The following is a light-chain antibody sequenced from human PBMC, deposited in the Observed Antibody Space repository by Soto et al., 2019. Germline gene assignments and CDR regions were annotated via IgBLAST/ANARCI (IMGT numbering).Light chain of an antibody. CDR2: AAS. CDR3: LQDLSYPRT. CDR1: QSISSY. V-gene: IGKV1-6*01. J-gene: IGKJ1*01. Sequence: IQMTQAPSSLSASLGDRVSITFRSSQSISSYLNWYQQKPGKAPKLLIFAASNLHSGVPSRFSGSGSGTDFTLTISSLHPEDFATYYCLQDLSYPRTFGQGTKVDIK.